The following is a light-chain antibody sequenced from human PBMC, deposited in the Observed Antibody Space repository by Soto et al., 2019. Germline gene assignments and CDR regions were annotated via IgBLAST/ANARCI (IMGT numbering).Light chain of an antibody. V-gene: IGKV1-5*01. CDR1: QSISSW. Sequence: DIQMTQSPSTLSASVGDRVTITCRASQSISSWLAWYQQKPGKAPKLLVYDVSSLESGVPSRFSGSGSGTEFPLTISSLQPADFGTYYCQQYNSYWTFGQGT. J-gene: IGKJ1*01. CDR2: DVS. CDR3: QQYNSYWT.